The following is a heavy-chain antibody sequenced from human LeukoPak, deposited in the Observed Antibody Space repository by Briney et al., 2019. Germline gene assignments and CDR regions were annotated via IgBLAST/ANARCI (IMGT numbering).Heavy chain of an antibody. V-gene: IGHV4-34*01. CDR3: ARARRGIAARPIDY. Sequence: SETLSRTCAVYGGSFSGYYWSWIRQPPGKGLEWIGEINHSGSTNYNPSLKSRVTISVDTSKNQFSLKLSSVTAADTAVYYCARARRGIAARPIDYWGQGTLVTVSS. J-gene: IGHJ4*02. D-gene: IGHD6-6*01. CDR2: INHSGST. CDR1: GGSFSGYY.